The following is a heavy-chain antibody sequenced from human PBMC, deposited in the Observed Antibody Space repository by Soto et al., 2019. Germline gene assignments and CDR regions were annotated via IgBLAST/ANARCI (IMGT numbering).Heavy chain of an antibody. D-gene: IGHD6-19*01. CDR1: GYTFTSYG. CDR2: ISAYNGNT. CDR3: ARENSSGWRRDYFDY. J-gene: IGHJ4*02. Sequence: AASVKVSCKASGYTFTSYGISWVRQAPGQGLEWMGWISAYNGNTNYAQKLQGRVTMTTDTSTSTAYMELRSLRSDDTAVYYCARENSSGWRRDYFDYWGQGTLVTVSS. V-gene: IGHV1-18*01.